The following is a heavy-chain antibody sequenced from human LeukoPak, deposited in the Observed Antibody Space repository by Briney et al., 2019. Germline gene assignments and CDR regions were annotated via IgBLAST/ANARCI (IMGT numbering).Heavy chain of an antibody. CDR3: TRPYYYDSSGSPDY. CDR1: GYSISSGYY. CDR2: IYHSGST. J-gene: IGHJ4*02. D-gene: IGHD3-22*01. Sequence: SETLSLTCTVSGYSISSGYYWGWIRQPPGKGLEWIGNIYHSGSTYYNPSLKSRVTISVDTSKNQFSLKLSSVTAADTAVYYCTRPYYYDSSGSPDYWGQGTLVTVSS. V-gene: IGHV4-38-2*02.